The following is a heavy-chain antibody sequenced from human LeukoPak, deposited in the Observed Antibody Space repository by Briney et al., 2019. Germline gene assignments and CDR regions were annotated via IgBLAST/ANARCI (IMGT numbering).Heavy chain of an antibody. CDR1: GYTFTSYA. CDR3: ARDRYCSSTSCYFDY. V-gene: IGHV1-69*13. CDR2: IIPIFGTA. D-gene: IGHD2-2*01. J-gene: IGHJ4*02. Sequence: SVKVSCKASGYTFTSYAMHWVRQAPGQGLEWMGGIIPIFGTANYAQKFQGRVTITADESTSTAYMELSSLRSEDTAVYYCARDRYCSSTSCYFDYWGQGTLVTVSS.